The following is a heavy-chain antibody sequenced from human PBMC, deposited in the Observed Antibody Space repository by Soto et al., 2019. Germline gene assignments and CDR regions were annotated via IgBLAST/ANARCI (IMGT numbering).Heavy chain of an antibody. V-gene: IGHV3-30*18. CDR3: AKAFTIFGVGGYYYYGMDV. CDR1: GFTFSSYG. CDR2: ISYDGSNK. J-gene: IGHJ6*02. Sequence: PGGSLRLSCAASGFTFSSYGMHWVRQAPGKWLEWVAVISYDGSNKYYADSVKGRFTISRDNSKNTLYLQMNSLRAEDTAVYYCAKAFTIFGVGGYYYYGMDVWGQGXTVTV. D-gene: IGHD3-3*01.